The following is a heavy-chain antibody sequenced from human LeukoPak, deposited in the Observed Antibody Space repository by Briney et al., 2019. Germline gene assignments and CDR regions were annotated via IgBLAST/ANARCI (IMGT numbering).Heavy chain of an antibody. D-gene: IGHD3-22*01. CDR3: ARHDSSGYYVIDY. J-gene: IGHJ4*02. Sequence: PSETLSLTCAVYGGSFSGYYWSWIRQPPGKGLEWIGEINHSGSTNYNPSLKSRVTISVDTSKNQFSLKLSSVTAADTAVYYCARHDSSGYYVIDYWGQGTLVTVSS. CDR1: GGSFSGYY. V-gene: IGHV4-34*01. CDR2: INHSGST.